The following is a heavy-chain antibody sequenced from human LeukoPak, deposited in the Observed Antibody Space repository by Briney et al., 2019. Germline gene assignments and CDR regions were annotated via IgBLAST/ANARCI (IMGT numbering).Heavy chain of an antibody. J-gene: IGHJ6*02. V-gene: IGHV5-51*01. Sequence: GESLKTSCKGSGYTFTAYWIAWVRQMPGKGLEWMGTISPGDSDTRYSPSFQGQVTISADKSISTAYLQWSGLEASDTAMYYCARRNQYGMDVWGQGTTVTVSS. D-gene: IGHD1-1*01. CDR2: ISPGDSDT. CDR1: GYTFTAYW. CDR3: ARRNQYGMDV.